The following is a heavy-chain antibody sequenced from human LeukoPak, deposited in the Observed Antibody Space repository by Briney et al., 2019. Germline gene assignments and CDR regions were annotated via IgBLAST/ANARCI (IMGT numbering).Heavy chain of an antibody. CDR3: ARGVVYSSFYFDY. CDR2: ISSSSSYM. J-gene: IGHJ4*02. D-gene: IGHD6-6*01. CDR1: GFTFSSYT. V-gene: IGHV3-21*01. Sequence: GGSLRLSCTASGFTFSSYTMNWVRQAPGKGLEWVSSISSSSSYMHYADSVKGRFTISRDNSKNTLYLQMGSLRAEDMAVYYCARGVVYSSFYFDYWGQGTLVTVSS.